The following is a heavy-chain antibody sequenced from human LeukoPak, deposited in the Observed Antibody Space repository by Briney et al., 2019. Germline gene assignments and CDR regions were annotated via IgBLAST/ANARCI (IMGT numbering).Heavy chain of an antibody. D-gene: IGHD6-19*01. V-gene: IGHV3-23*01. CDR2: ISDSGGST. Sequence: PGGSLRLSCAASGFTFSSYAMSWVRQAPGKGLEWVSAISDSGGSTYYADSVKGRFTISRDNAKNSLYLQMNSLGAEDTAVYYCARDKYSSGWYPFDYWGQGTLVTVSS. CDR1: GFTFSSYA. CDR3: ARDKYSSGWYPFDY. J-gene: IGHJ4*02.